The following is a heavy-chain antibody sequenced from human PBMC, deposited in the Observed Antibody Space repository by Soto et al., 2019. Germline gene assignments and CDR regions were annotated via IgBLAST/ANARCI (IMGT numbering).Heavy chain of an antibody. J-gene: IGHJ6*02. CDR2: IIPIFGTA. CDR1: GGTFSSYA. CDR3: ARYNGRGYSGYGSYYYYYGMDV. D-gene: IGHD5-12*01. V-gene: IGHV1-69*06. Sequence: SVKVSCKASGGTFSSYAISWVRQAPGQGLEWMGGIIPIFGTANYAQKFQGRVTITADKSTSTAYMELSSLRSEDTAVYYCARYNGRGYSGYGSYYYYYGMDVWGQGTTVTVSS.